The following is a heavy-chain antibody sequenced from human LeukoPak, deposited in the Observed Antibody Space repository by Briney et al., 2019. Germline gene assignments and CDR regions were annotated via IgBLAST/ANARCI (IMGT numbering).Heavy chain of an antibody. CDR3: ARDFGSSIGYFDY. V-gene: IGHV3-48*01. CDR1: GFTFSSYS. CDR2: ISSRSSTI. Sequence: TGGSLRLSCAASGFTFSSYSMNWVRQAPGKGLEWVSHISSRSSTIYDADSVEGRFNISRDNAKNSLFLQMNSLRAEDTAVYYCARDFGSSIGYFDYWGQGTLVTVSS. J-gene: IGHJ4*02. D-gene: IGHD6-19*01.